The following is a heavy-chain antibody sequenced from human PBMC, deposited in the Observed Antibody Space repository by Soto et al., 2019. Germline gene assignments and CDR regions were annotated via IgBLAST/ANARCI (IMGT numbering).Heavy chain of an antibody. CDR3: ARWVRAAAIVDY. J-gene: IGHJ4*02. D-gene: IGHD6-13*01. V-gene: IGHV3-30-3*01. CDR2: ISYDGSNK. CDR1: GFTFSSYA. Sequence: PGGSLRLSCAASGFTFSSYAMHWVRQAPGKGLEWVAVISYDGSNKYYADSVKGRFTISRDNSKNTLYLQMNSLRAEDTAVYYCARWVRAAAIVDYWGQGTLVTVSS.